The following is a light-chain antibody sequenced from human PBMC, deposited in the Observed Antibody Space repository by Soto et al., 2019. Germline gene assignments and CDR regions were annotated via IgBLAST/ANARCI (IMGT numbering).Light chain of an antibody. CDR2: DVT. CDR3: ASYTSSIARYV. V-gene: IGLV2-14*01. CDR1: SSDVGGYNY. Sequence: QSVLTQPASVSGSPGQSITISCTGTSSDVGGYNYVSWYQQDPGRAPKLMIYDVTNRPSGVSNRFSGSKSGNTASLTISGLQAEDEDDYYCASYTSSIARYVFGGGTKVTVL. J-gene: IGLJ3*02.